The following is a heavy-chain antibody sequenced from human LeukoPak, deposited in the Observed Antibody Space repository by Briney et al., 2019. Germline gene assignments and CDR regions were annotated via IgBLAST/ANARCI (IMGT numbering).Heavy chain of an antibody. CDR1: GFTFSTSV. V-gene: IGHV3-30*04. Sequence: PGGSLRLSCVASGFTFSTSVMHWVRQAPGKGLEWVAGISIDGNGKYHADSVRGRFTISRDNSKNTLYLKMNSLRAEDTALYYCGGGYYSSGGCEVFDIWGQGTMFTVSP. CDR2: ISIDGNGK. J-gene: IGHJ3*02. D-gene: IGHD6-19*01. CDR3: GGGYYSSGGCEVFDI.